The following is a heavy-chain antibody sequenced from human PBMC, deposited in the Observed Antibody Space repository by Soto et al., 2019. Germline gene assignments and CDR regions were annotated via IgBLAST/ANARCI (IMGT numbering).Heavy chain of an antibody. J-gene: IGHJ5*02. D-gene: IGHD4-17*01. CDR1: GFTFSSYS. CDR2: ISSSSSTI. Sequence: EVQLVESGGGLVQPGGSLRLSCAASGFTFSSYSMNWFRQAPGKGLEWVSYISSSSSTIYYADSVKGRFTISRDNAKNSLYLQMNSLRAEDTAVYYCAGEADYLNWFDPWGQGTLVTVSS. V-gene: IGHV3-48*01. CDR3: AGEADYLNWFDP.